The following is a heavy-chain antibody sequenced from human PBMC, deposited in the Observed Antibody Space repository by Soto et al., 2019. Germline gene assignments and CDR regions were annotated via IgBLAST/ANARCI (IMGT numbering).Heavy chain of an antibody. Sequence: ASVKVSCKASGYTFITYDIHWVRQATGQGLEWMGWMNPYNGNAGYAQKFQGGVTMTRNTSISTAYMELSSLRSEDTAVYFCARRKERSGPHYFDSWGQGTLVTVSS. CDR3: ARRKERSGPHYFDS. V-gene: IGHV1-8*01. J-gene: IGHJ4*02. CDR1: GYTFITYD. D-gene: IGHD6-25*01. CDR2: MNPYNGNA.